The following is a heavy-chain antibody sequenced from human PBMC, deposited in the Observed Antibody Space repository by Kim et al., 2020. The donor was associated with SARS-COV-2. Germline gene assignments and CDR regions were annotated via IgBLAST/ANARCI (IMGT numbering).Heavy chain of an antibody. V-gene: IGHV3-30*18. J-gene: IGHJ6*02. Sequence: GGSLRLSCAASGFNFTNFGMHWVRQAPGKGLAWVALISYEGSNKYYADSLKGRFPISRDSSKNTLYLQMASLRPEDTAVYFCAKDKSFCMITFGGESGGIDVWGQGTTVTVSS. CDR2: ISYEGSNK. CDR3: AKDKSFCMITFGGESGGIDV. D-gene: IGHD3-16*01. CDR1: GFNFTNFG.